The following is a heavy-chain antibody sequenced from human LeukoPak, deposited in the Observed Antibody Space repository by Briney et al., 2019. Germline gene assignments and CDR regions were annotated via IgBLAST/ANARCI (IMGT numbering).Heavy chain of an antibody. CDR1: GASISRYY. Sequence: SGTLSLTCTVSGASISRYYWSWIRQPPGKGLEWVGYIYNSERSNYNPSLKGRVTISVDTSKDQFSLKLSSVTAADTAVYYCARFNDDYSNYFHYWGQGTLVTVSS. V-gene: IGHV4-59*08. D-gene: IGHD4-11*01. CDR3: ARFNDDYSNYFHY. CDR2: IYNSERS. J-gene: IGHJ4*02.